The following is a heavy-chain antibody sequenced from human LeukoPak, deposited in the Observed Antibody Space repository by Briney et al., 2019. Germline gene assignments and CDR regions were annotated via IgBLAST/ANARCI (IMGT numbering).Heavy chain of an antibody. Sequence: ASVKVSCKASGYTFTGYYMHWVRQAPGQGLEWMGWINPNSDATLYAQKFQGRVTMTRDTSINTAYMELSSLRSDDTAVYYCTRAKRVIFDYWRQGTLVTVSS. CDR3: TRAKRVIFDY. J-gene: IGHJ4*02. V-gene: IGHV1-2*02. D-gene: IGHD1-1*01. CDR2: INPNSDAT. CDR1: GYTFTGYY.